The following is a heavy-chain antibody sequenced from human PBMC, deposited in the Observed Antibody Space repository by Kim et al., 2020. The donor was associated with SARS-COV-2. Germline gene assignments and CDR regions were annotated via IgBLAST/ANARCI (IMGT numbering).Heavy chain of an antibody. CDR2: SNK. V-gene: IGHV3-30*01. CDR3: ERDGGGWIAY. J-gene: IGHJ4*02. Sequence: SNKYYVDTVKGRFTISRDNSKNTLYLLMNSLRAEDTAVYYCERDGGGWIAYWGQGTLVTVSS. D-gene: IGHD6-19*01.